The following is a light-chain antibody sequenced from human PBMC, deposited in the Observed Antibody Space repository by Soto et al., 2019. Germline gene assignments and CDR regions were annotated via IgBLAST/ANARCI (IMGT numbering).Light chain of an antibody. V-gene: IGLV3-21*02. J-gene: IGLJ1*01. CDR1: KIGSKS. CDR3: QVWDSSSDHPNYV. CDR2: DDS. Sequence: SYELTQPPSVSVATGQTARITCGGNKIGSKSVHWYQQKPGRAPVMVVYDDSDRPSGIPERFSGSNSGNTATLTISRVEAGDEADYYCQVWDSSSDHPNYVFGTGTKVTVL.